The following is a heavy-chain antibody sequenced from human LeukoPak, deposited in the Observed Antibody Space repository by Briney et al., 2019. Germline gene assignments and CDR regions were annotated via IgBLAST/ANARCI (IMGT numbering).Heavy chain of an antibody. CDR3: ARDNYYDSSGYHRY. J-gene: IGHJ4*02. Sequence: GGSLRLSCAAAGFTFSSYAMHWVRQAPGKGLEGVAVISYDGSNKYYADSVKGRFTISRDNSKNTLYLQMNSLRAEDTAVYYCARDNYYDSSGYHRYWGQGTLVTVSS. D-gene: IGHD3-22*01. V-gene: IGHV3-30*04. CDR1: GFTFSSYA. CDR2: ISYDGSNK.